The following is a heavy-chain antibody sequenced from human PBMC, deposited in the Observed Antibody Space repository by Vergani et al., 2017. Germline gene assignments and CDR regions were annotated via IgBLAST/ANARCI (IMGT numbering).Heavy chain of an antibody. V-gene: IGHV3-23*01. CDR3: ARVPRITMIVVVP. CDR2: ISSSGSTI. J-gene: IGHJ5*02. Sequence: EVQLLESGGGLVQPGGSLRLSCAASGFTFSSYAMSWVRQAPGKGLEWVSAISSSGSTIYYADAVKGRFTISRDNAKNSLYLQMNSLRAEDTAVYYCARVPRITMIVVVPWGQGTLVTVSS. D-gene: IGHD3-22*01. CDR1: GFTFSSYA.